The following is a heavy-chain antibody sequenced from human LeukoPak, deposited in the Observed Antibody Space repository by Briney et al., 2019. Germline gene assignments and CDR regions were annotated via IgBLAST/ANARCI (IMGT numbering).Heavy chain of an antibody. D-gene: IGHD2-8*02. Sequence: GGSLRLSCAASGSTFSSYAMSWVRQAPGKGLEWVSAISGSGGSTYYADSVKGRFTISRDNSKNTLYLQMNSLRAEDTAVYYCARGTGGEDSFDYWGQGTLVTVSS. CDR3: ARGTGGEDSFDY. V-gene: IGHV3-23*01. J-gene: IGHJ4*02. CDR1: GSTFSSYA. CDR2: ISGSGGST.